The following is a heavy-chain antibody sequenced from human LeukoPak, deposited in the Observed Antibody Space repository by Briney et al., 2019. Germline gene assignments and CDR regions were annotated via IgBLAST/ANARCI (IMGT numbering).Heavy chain of an antibody. J-gene: IGHJ4*02. CDR1: GFTFTNYA. D-gene: IGHD3-9*01. V-gene: IGHV3-23*01. CDR3: AKWGDYDILTGYYVPDY. Sequence: GTSLRLSFVAPGFTFTNYAMSWVRQAPGKGLEWVSAITGSDGTSHYADSVKGRFTISRDNSKNTVYLQVNSLRAEDTAVYYCAKWGDYDILTGYYVPDYWGQGTLVTVSS. CDR2: ITGSDGTS.